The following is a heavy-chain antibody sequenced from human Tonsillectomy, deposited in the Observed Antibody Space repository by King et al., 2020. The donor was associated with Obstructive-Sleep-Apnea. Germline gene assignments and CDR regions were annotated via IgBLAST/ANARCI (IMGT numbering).Heavy chain of an antibody. V-gene: IGHV3-48*04. CDR2: ISSSSSTI. CDR1: GFTFSSYN. D-gene: IGHD6-19*01. J-gene: IGHJ4*02. CDR3: AGQGWDF. Sequence: VQLVESGGGLVQPGGSLRLSCAASGFTFSSYNMNWVRQAPGKGPEWVSYISSSSSTIYYAASVKGRFTISRDNAKNSLYLQMNSLRAEDTAIYYCAGQGWDFWGQGTLVTVSS.